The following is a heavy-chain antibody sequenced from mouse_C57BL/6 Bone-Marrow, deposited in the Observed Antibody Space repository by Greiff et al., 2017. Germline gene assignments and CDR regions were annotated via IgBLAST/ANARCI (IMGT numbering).Heavy chain of an antibody. CDR1: GYAFSSSW. CDR3: ARYYFFAY. V-gene: IGHV1-82*01. Sequence: VKLQESGPELVKPGASVKISCKASGYAFSSSWMNWVKQRPGKGLEWIGRIYPGDGDTNYNGKFKGKATLTADKSSSTAYMQLSSLTSEDSAVYFCARYYFFAYWGQGTLVTVSA. CDR2: IYPGDGDT. D-gene: IGHD1-1*01. J-gene: IGHJ3*01.